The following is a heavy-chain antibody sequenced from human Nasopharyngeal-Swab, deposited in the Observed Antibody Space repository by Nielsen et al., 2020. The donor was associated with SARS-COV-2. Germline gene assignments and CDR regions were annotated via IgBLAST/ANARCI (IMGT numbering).Heavy chain of an antibody. CDR2: IKQDGSEK. Sequence: GSQKISSAAAGFTLSSYWMSGVRPAPGEGLEWVANIKQDGSEKYYVETVKGRFTISRDNAKNSLYLQMNRQRAEDTAVYYCAKANYDSSYWYFDIWGRGTLVTVSS. CDR1: GFTLSSYW. V-gene: IGHV3-7*01. J-gene: IGHJ2*01. D-gene: IGHD3-22*01. CDR3: AKANYDSSYWYFDI.